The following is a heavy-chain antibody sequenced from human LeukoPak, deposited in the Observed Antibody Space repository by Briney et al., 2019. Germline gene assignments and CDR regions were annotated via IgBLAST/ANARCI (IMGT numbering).Heavy chain of an antibody. CDR3: ARGFCADEICQVFTN. V-gene: IGHV4-59*02. CDR2: ISHGGYS. J-gene: IGHJ4*02. Sequence: SETLSLTCTVSGGTVNSYYWSWIRQTPGKGLEWIGYISHGGYSDYAPSLKSRVTLSLDTSKNQFSLKLSSVTAADTALYYCARGFCADEICQVFTNWGQGVLVTVSS. D-gene: IGHD2-21*01. CDR1: GGTVNSYY.